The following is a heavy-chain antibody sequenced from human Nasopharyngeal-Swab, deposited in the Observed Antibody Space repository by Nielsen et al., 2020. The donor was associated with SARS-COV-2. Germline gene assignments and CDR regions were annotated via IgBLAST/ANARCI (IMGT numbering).Heavy chain of an antibody. J-gene: IGHJ6*03. D-gene: IGHD3-3*01. Sequence: GGSLRLSCAATGLSFSGYWMTWVRQAPGKGLEWVANIENDGSEKYYGDSVKGRSTISRDNAKNSLFLQMSTLRAEDTAVYYCAKITADYDFWSHQYYYYMDVWGKGTTVTVSS. CDR3: AKITADYDFWSHQYYYYMDV. CDR2: IENDGSEK. CDR1: GLSFSGYW. V-gene: IGHV3-7*03.